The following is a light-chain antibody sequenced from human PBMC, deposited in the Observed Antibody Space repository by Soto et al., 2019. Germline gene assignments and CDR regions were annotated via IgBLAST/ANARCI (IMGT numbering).Light chain of an antibody. CDR2: EDS. J-gene: IGLJ2*01. Sequence: SYELTQAPSVSVAPGQTATITCVGDNIGRKSVHWYQQRPGQAPVMVVYEDSDRPSGIPERFSGSNSGDTATLTITRVEAGDDADYYCQVWDTNTDHVVFGGGTKLTVL. CDR3: QVWDTNTDHVV. V-gene: IGLV3-21*02. CDR1: NIGRKS.